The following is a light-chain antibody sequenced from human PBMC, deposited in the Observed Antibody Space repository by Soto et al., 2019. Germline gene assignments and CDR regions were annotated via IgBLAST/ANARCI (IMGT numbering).Light chain of an antibody. CDR3: SSYTTSYFYV. CDR2: GVK. Sequence: QSALTQPASVSGSPGQSITISCTGTSSDVGNYKYVSWYQQHPGKAPKLIIYGVKNRPSGVSNRFSASKSAFTASLTISGLQTEDEADYYCSSYTTSYFYVFGPGTKLTVL. CDR1: SSDVGNYKY. J-gene: IGLJ1*01. V-gene: IGLV2-14*01.